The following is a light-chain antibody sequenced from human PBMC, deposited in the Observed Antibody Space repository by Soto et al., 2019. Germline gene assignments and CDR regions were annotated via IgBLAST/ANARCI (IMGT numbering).Light chain of an antibody. Sequence: DIHLTQSPSFLSASVGDRVTITCRASQGISSFLAWYQQKPGKAPNLLMYAASTLQSGVPSRFSGGESGTEYTLTISSLQPXXSATYYCQQLYIFPLTFGQGTRLEIK. CDR2: AAS. CDR1: QGISSF. V-gene: IGKV1-9*01. J-gene: IGKJ5*01. CDR3: QQLYIFPLT.